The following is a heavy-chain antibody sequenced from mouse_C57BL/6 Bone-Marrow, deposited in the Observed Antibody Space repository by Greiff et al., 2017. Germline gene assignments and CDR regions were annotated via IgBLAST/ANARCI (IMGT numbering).Heavy chain of an antibody. D-gene: IGHD2-3*01. V-gene: IGHV1-15*01. CDR1: GYTFTDYE. CDR2: IDPETGGT. CDR3: TRGWGWLLWFAY. J-gene: IGHJ3*01. Sequence: VQLQQSGAELVRPGASVTLSCKASGYTFTDYEMHWVKQTPVHGLEWIGAIDPETGGTAYNQKFKGKAILTADKSSSTAYMELRSLTSEDSAVYYCTRGWGWLLWFAYWGQGTLVTVSA.